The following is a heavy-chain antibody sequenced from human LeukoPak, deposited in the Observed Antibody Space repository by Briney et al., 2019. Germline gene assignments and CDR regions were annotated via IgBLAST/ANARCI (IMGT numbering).Heavy chain of an antibody. V-gene: IGHV1-18*01. CDR3: AREGITIFGVAKLLGQVDI. CDR2: ISAYNGNT. Sequence: ASVKVSCKASGYTFTSYGISWVRQAPGQGLEWMGWISAYNGNTNYAQKLQGRVTMTTDTSTSTAYMELRNLRSDDTAVYYCAREGITIFGVAKLLGQVDIWGQGTMVTVSS. J-gene: IGHJ3*02. CDR1: GYTFTSYG. D-gene: IGHD3-3*01.